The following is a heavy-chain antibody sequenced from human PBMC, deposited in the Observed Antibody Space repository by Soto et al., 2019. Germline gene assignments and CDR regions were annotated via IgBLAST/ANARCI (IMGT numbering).Heavy chain of an antibody. CDR2: IFSGGTT. J-gene: IGHJ3*02. Sequence: EVQLVESGGGLVQPGGSLRLSCVASGFFVKTNFMTWVRQPPGNGLEWVSVIFSGGTTYYADSVNGRFTISRDNSKNTLYLQVDNLRADDTAVYYCARMDAFEIWGQGTMVTVSS. V-gene: IGHV3-66*01. CDR1: GFFVKTNF. CDR3: ARMDAFEI.